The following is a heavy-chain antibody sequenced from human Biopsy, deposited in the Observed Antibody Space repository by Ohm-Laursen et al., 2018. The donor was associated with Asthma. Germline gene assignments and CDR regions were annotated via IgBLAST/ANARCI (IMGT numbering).Heavy chain of an antibody. D-gene: IGHD3-10*01. CDR2: IYPSGIT. Sequence: SETLSLTCRLSSGSGGYMRSGNYYWGWVRQPPGKGLEWIGEIYPSGITNYNPSLKGRVTISVDKSKNQFSLKLSSVTAADTAVYSCARHMKGVSVFDIWGQGTMVIVSS. J-gene: IGHJ3*02. V-gene: IGHV4-39*07. CDR3: ARHMKGVSVFDI. CDR1: GGYMRSGNYY.